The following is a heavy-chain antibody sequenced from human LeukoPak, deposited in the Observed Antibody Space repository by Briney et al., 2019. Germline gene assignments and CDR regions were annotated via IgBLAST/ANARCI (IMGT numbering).Heavy chain of an antibody. D-gene: IGHD4-17*01. J-gene: IGHJ4*02. Sequence: KPSETLSLTCAVYGGSFSNYYLSCVPQPPGKGLEWIGEITHHGSTNYTPSLKSRVTISVDTYKNQFSLKLSSVADADTAVYYCAPIFGDYSDSDSWGQGTLVTVSS. CDR3: APIFGDYSDSDS. V-gene: IGHV4-34*01. CDR1: GGSFSNYY. CDR2: ITHHGST.